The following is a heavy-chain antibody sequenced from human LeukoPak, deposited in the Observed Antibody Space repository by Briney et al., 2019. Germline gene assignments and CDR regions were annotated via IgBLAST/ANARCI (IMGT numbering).Heavy chain of an antibody. CDR3: AKDISSTGFFPYFDR. CDR1: GFTFDNYA. D-gene: IGHD6-13*01. V-gene: IGHV3-9*01. Sequence: GRSLRLSCEVSGFTFDNYAMHWVRQGPGKGLEWVSGIGWNSDNINYADSVRGRFTISRDNARNSVFLQMSSLTAEDTALYFCAKDISSTGFFPYFDRWGPGTPVTVSA. CDR2: IGWNSDNI. J-gene: IGHJ5*02.